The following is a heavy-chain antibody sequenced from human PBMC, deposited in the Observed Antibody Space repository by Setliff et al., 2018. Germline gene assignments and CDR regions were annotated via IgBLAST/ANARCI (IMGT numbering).Heavy chain of an antibody. CDR3: TRGFLGATASFDI. J-gene: IGHJ3*02. D-gene: IGHD3-3*01. CDR1: GYTFTSYA. Sequence: ASVKVSCKASGYTFTSYAMHWVRQAPGQRLEWMGWINAGNGNTKYSQKFQGRVTITRDTSASTVFLELSTLRSEDTAVYYCTRGFLGATASFDIWGQGTMVTVSS. V-gene: IGHV1-3*01. CDR2: INAGNGNT.